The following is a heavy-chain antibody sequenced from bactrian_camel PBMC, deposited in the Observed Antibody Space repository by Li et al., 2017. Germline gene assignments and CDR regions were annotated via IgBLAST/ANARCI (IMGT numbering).Heavy chain of an antibody. CDR3: AASLQPDSAYLAKRCMATKYDY. CDR1: ASTFDRKC. CDR2: VCTGRGPY. D-gene: IGHD3*01. V-gene: IGHV3S1*01. Sequence: HVQLVESGGDSVQAGGSLTLSCVTSASTFDRKCMAWFRQAPGKARLGVATVCTGRGPYICDDRVEGRFTVSRDNDKNTLHMNSLTPEDTAMYFCAASLQPDSAYLAKRCMATKYDYWTEGTQVTVS. J-gene: IGHJ4*01.